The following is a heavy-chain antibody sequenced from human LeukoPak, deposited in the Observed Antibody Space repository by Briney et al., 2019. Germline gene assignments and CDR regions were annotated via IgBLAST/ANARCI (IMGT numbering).Heavy chain of an antibody. Sequence: GGSLRLSCAASGFTFSTYPMNWVRQAPGKGLEWVSYISSSGSTIYYADSVKGRFTISRDNAKNSLCLQMNSLRAEDTAVYYCATYRGSWSFDYWGQGTLVTVSS. V-gene: IGHV3-48*01. CDR3: ATYRGSWSFDY. CDR1: GFTFSTYP. D-gene: IGHD6-13*01. CDR2: ISSSGSTI. J-gene: IGHJ4*02.